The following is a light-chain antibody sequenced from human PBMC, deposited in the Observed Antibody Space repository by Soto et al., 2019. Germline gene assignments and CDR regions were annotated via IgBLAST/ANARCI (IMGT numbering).Light chain of an antibody. J-gene: IGKJ3*01. Sequence: DIVMTQSPDSLAVSLGERATINCKSSQSVLYSSNNKNYLAWYQQKPGQPPKLLIYWASTRESGLPDRFSGSGSGTDFPLTISSLQAEDVAVYYCQQYYSTPPVTFGPGTKVDIK. CDR2: WAS. V-gene: IGKV4-1*01. CDR3: QQYYSTPPVT. CDR1: QSVLYSSNNKNY.